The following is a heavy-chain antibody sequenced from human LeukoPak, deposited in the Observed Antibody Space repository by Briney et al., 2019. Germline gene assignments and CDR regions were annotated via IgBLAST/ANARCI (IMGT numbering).Heavy chain of an antibody. CDR2: IWYDGSNK. V-gene: IGHV3-33*01. J-gene: IGHJ3*02. Sequence: GGSLRLSCAASGFTFSSYGMHWVRQAPVKGLERVAVIWYDGSNKYYADSVKGRFTISRDNSENTLYLQMNSLRAEDTAVYYCARDPYGSGSTSFDIWGQGTMVTVSS. D-gene: IGHD3-10*01. CDR1: GFTFSSYG. CDR3: ARDPYGSGSTSFDI.